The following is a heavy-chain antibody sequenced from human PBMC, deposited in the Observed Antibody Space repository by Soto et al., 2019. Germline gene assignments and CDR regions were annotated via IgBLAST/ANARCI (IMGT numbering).Heavy chain of an antibody. Sequence: ASVKVSCKASGYTFTSYGISWVRQAPGQGLEWMGWISAYNGNTNYAQKLQGRVTMTTDTSTSTAYMELRSLRSDDTAVYYCARATYYYDSSGYQSYFDYWGQGTLVTVSS. CDR3: ARATYYYDSSGYQSYFDY. J-gene: IGHJ4*02. D-gene: IGHD3-22*01. V-gene: IGHV1-18*01. CDR1: GYTFTSYG. CDR2: ISAYNGNT.